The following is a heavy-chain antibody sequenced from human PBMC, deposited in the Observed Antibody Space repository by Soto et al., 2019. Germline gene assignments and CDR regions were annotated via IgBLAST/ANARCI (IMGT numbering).Heavy chain of an antibody. CDR2: IYYRDNT. D-gene: IGHD3-3*01. V-gene: IGHV4-31*03. CDR1: HGSFSSDPFY. J-gene: IGHJ4*01. CDR3: THSDFGSGDFDN. Sequence: SGSLSLTCTVSHGSFSSDPFYWAWIRQHPGKGREWVGYIYYRDNTYYRPSLESRVSISIDTSQNQFSLRLNSVTAADTADYYCTHSDFGSGDFDNWGQGTLVTVSS.